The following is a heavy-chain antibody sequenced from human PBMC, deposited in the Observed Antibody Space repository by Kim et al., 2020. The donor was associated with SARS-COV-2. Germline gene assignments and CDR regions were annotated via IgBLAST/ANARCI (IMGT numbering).Heavy chain of an antibody. D-gene: IGHD2-2*01. Sequence: GGSRRLSCAASGFTFSASSIHWVRQASGKGLEWVGRIRSKANNYATAYGASVYGRFTFSRDDLMNTAYLQVNSLKTEDTAVYYCAGSYGSDYYGMDVWG. CDR1: GFTFSASS. CDR2: IRSKANNYAT. CDR3: AGSYGSDYYGMDV. V-gene: IGHV3-73*01. J-gene: IGHJ6*02.